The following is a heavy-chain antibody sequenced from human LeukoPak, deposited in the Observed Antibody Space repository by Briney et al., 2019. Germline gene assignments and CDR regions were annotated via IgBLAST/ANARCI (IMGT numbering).Heavy chain of an antibody. Sequence: GGSLRLSCAASGFTFSSYWVSWVRQAPGKGLEWVANIKQDGSGKYYVDSVKGRFTISRDNAKNSLYLQMNSLRAEDTAVYYCARDRVGTSIWGQGTLVTVSS. CDR2: IKQDGSGK. CDR3: ARDRVGTSI. D-gene: IGHD2-2*01. V-gene: IGHV3-7*01. J-gene: IGHJ4*02. CDR1: GFTFSSYW.